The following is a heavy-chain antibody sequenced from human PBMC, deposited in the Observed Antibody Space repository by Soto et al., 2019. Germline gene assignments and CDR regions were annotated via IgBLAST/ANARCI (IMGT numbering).Heavy chain of an antibody. V-gene: IGHV3-49*04. CDR2: IRSKAYGGTT. J-gene: IGHJ6*02. Sequence: GGSLRLSCTASGFTFGDYAMSWVRQAPGKGLEWVGFIRSKAYGGTTEYAASVKGRFTISRDDSKSIAYLQMNSLKTEDTAVYYCFRYYYGSGSYYNYYYGMDVSGQGPTVTVSS. CDR3: FRYYYGSGSYYNYYYGMDV. CDR1: GFTFGDYA. D-gene: IGHD3-10*01.